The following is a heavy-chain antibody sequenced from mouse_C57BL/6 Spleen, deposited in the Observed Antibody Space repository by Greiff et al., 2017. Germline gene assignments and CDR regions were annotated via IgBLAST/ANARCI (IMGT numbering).Heavy chain of an antibody. J-gene: IGHJ4*01. CDR2: IWWDDDK. D-gene: IGHD1-1*01. CDR1: GFSLSTFGMG. CDR3: ARIHPETHYYGSSPYYYAMDY. V-gene: IGHV8-8*01. Sequence: QVTLKECGPGILQPSQTLSLSCSFSGFSLSTFGMGVGWIRQPSGKGLEWLAHIWWDDDKYYNPALKSRLTISKDTSKNQVFLKIANVDTADTATYYCARIHPETHYYGSSPYYYAMDYWGQGTSVTVSS.